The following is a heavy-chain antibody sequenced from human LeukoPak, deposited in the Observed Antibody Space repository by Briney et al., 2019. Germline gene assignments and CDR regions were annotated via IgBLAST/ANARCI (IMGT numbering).Heavy chain of an antibody. CDR3: ARERGMATITDYYYGMDV. D-gene: IGHD5-24*01. CDR1: GGTFSSYA. CDR2: IIPILGIA. Sequence: SVKVSCKASGGTFSSYAISWVRQAPGQGLEWMGRIIPILGIANYAQKFQGRVTITADKSTSTDYMELGSLRSEDTAVYYCARERGMATITDYYYGMDVWGQGTTVTVSS. J-gene: IGHJ6*02. V-gene: IGHV1-69*04.